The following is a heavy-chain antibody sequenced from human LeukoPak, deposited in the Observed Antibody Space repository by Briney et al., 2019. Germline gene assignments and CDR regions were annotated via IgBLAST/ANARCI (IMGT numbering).Heavy chain of an antibody. V-gene: IGHV3-15*01. Sequence: GGSLRLSCAASGFTFSNAWMSWVRQAPGKGLEWVGRIKSKTDGGTTDYAAPVKGRFTISRDDSKNTLYLQMNSLKTEDTAVCYCSTSTSSGYYGGSQHWGQGTLVTVSS. CDR2: IKSKTDGGTT. D-gene: IGHD3-22*01. CDR3: STSTSSGYYGGSQH. CDR1: GFTFSNAW. J-gene: IGHJ1*01.